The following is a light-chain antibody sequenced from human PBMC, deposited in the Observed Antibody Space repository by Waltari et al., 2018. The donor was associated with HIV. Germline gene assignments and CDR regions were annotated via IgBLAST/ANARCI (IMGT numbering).Light chain of an antibody. CDR2: SNN. Sequence: QSVLTQPPSASGTHGPRVTIPCSGSSSNTGSSAVNWYQQLTCRAPKLLIYSNNQRPSGVPDRFSGSKSGTSASLAISGLQSDDEADYYCAAWDDSLNDSYVFGPGTKVTVL. CDR3: AAWDDSLNDSYV. CDR1: SSNTGSSA. V-gene: IGLV1-44*01. J-gene: IGLJ1*01.